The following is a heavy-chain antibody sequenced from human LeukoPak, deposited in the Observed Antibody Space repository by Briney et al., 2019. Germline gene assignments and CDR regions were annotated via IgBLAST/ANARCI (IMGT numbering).Heavy chain of an antibody. CDR1: GFTFSSYG. D-gene: IGHD4-17*01. CDR2: ISYDGSNK. V-gene: IGHV3-30*18. Sequence: PGGSLRLSCAASGFTFSSYGMHWVRQAPGKGLEWVAVISYDGSNKYYADSVKGRFTISRDNSKNTLYLQMNSLRAEDTAVYYCAKDWATVTRPFDYWGQGTLVTVLS. CDR3: AKDWATVTRPFDY. J-gene: IGHJ4*02.